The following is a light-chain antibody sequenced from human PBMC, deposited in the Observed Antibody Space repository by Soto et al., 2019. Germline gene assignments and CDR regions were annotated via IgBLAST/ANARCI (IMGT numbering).Light chain of an antibody. CDR2: LNSDGSH. J-gene: IGLJ2*01. Sequence: QAVVTQSPSASASLGASVKRTCTLSSGHSNYAIAWHQQQSEKGPRYLMKLNSDGSHSKGDGIPDRFSGSSSGAERYLTISSLQSEDEADYYCQTWGSGIVVFGGGTKVTVL. CDR1: SGHSNYA. CDR3: QTWGSGIVV. V-gene: IGLV4-69*01.